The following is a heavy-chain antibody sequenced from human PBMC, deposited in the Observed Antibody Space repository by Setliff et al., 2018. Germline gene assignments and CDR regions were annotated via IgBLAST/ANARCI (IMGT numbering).Heavy chain of an antibody. CDR2: ISSRNDDI. Sequence: GESLRLSCTDSAFSFSNYIMSWVRQPPGKGLECVSSISSRNDDIFYADSVRGRFTISRDYPKNSLYLQMNTLRAEDTAVYYCARVSYYYDSSAARGGYYYMDVWGKGTTVTVSS. CDR3: ARVSYYYDSSAARGGYYYMDV. J-gene: IGHJ6*03. D-gene: IGHD3-22*01. CDR1: AFSFSNYI. V-gene: IGHV3-21*01.